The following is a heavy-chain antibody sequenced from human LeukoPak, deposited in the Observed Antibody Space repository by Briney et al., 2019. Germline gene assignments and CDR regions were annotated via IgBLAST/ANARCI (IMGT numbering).Heavy chain of an antibody. D-gene: IGHD5-18*01. V-gene: IGHV3-7*03. CDR1: GFTFSSYW. CDR3: ARAWIELWSHDY. CDR2: IKQDGSDK. Sequence: GGSLRFSCAASGFTFSSYWMSWVRQAPGKGLEWVANIKQDGSDKYYVDSVKGRFTISKDNAKSSLYLQMNSLRAEDTAVYYCARAWIELWSHDYWGQGTLVTVSS. J-gene: IGHJ4*02.